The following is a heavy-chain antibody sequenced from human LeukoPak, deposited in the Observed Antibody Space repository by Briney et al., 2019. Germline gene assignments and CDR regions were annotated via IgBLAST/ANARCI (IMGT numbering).Heavy chain of an antibody. CDR1: GGSISSGDYY. CDR2: IYYSGST. J-gene: IGHJ3*02. V-gene: IGHV4-61*08. D-gene: IGHD3-22*01. Sequence: SETLSLTCTVSGGSISSGDYYWSWIRQPPGKGLEWIGYIYYSGSTNYNPSLKSRVTISVDTSKNQFSLKLSSVTAADMAVYYCAREGAYYYDSSGYYRAFDIWGQGTMVTVSS. CDR3: AREGAYYYDSSGYYRAFDI.